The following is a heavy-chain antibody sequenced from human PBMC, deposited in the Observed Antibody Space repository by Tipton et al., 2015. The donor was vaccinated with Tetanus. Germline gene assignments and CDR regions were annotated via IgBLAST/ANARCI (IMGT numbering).Heavy chain of an antibody. CDR3: ARRKSDTCGYFFPYFDY. J-gene: IGHJ4*02. CDR1: GASISSRL. CDR2: LHYSGAT. D-gene: IGHD3-22*01. V-gene: IGHV4-59*11. Sequence: TLSLTCTVSGASISSRLWNWIRQPPGKGLEWIGYLHYSGATAYNPSLRSRVTISGDTSKILFSMRPKTETAADTAIFYCARRKSDTCGYFFPYFDYWGQGALVTASS.